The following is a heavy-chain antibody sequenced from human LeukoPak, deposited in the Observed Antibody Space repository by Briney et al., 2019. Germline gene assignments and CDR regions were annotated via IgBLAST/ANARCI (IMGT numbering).Heavy chain of an antibody. V-gene: IGHV4-59*01. CDR2: IYYSGST. D-gene: IGHD6-6*01. CDR3: ASTFSSSSSPTWFDP. CDR1: GGSISSYY. Sequence: SETLSLTCTVSGGSISSYYWSWIRQPPGKGLEWIGYIYYSGSTNYNPSLKSRVTISVDTSMNQFSLKLSSVTAADTAVYYCASTFSSSSSPTWFDPWGQGTLVTVSS. J-gene: IGHJ5*02.